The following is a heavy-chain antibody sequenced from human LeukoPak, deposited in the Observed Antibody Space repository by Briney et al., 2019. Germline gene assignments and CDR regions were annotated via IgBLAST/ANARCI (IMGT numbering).Heavy chain of an antibody. CDR3: ARETDSGSFSF. J-gene: IGHJ4*02. V-gene: IGHV4-59*01. Sequence: SETLSLTCTVSGGSISSYYWSWIRQPPGKGLEWIGYIYYSGSTNYNPSLKSRVTISVDTSKNQFSLKLSSVTAADTAVYYCARETDSGSFSFWGQGTLVTVSS. CDR2: IYYSGST. D-gene: IGHD1-26*01. CDR1: GGSISSYY.